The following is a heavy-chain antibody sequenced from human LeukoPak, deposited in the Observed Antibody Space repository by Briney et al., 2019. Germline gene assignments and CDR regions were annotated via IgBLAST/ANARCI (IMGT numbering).Heavy chain of an antibody. CDR1: GGSFSGYY. V-gene: IGHV4-34*01. CDR3: ARGRLRQLVQKVYYYGMDV. J-gene: IGHJ6*02. D-gene: IGHD6-6*01. CDR2: INHSGST. Sequence: SETLSLTCAVYGGSFSGYYWSWIRQPPGKGLEWIGEINHSGSTNYNPSLTSRVTISVDTSKNQFSLKLSSVTAADTAVYYCARGRLRQLVQKVYYYGMDVWGQGTTVTVSS.